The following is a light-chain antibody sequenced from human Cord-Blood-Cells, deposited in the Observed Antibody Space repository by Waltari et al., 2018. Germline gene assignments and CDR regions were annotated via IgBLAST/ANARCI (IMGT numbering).Light chain of an antibody. CDR1: SSYVGCTVY. CDR2: DVS. V-gene: IGLV2-14*03. J-gene: IGLJ1*01. Sequence: QTALTQPASVSGSPVHTITITFTRTSSYVGCTVYVSWYQQHPGKAPKLMIYDVSNRPSGFSNRFSCSKSGNTASLTISGRQAEDEADYYCSSYTSSSTYVFVTGTKVTVL. CDR3: SSYTSSSTYV.